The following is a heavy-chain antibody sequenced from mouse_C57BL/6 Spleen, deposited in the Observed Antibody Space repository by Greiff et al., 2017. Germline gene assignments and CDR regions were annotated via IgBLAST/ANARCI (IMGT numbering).Heavy chain of an antibody. D-gene: IGHD2-12*01. V-gene: IGHV1-53*01. CDR3: ARGGLRPAWFAY. Sequence: QVQLQQPGTELVKPGASVKLSCKASGYTFTSYWMHWVKQRPGQGLEWIGNINPSNGGTNYNEKFKSKATLTVDKSSSSAYMQLSRLTSEDSAVYSCARGGLRPAWFAYWGQVTLVTVSA. CDR2: INPSNGGT. J-gene: IGHJ3*01. CDR1: GYTFTSYW.